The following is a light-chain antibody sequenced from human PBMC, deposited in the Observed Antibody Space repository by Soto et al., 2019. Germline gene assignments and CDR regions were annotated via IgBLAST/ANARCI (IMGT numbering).Light chain of an antibody. CDR3: QVWDSSTV. Sequence: SYELTQPLSGSVALGQTARITCGGNNIGRKHVHWYRQKPGQAPVLVIYRDSNRPSGIPERFSGSNSGNTATLTISRAQAGDEADYYCQVWDSSTVFGTGTKLTVL. V-gene: IGLV3-9*01. J-gene: IGLJ1*01. CDR1: NIGRKH. CDR2: RDS.